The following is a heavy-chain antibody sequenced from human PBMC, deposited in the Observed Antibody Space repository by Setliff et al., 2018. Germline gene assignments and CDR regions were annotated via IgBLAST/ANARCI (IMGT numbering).Heavy chain of an antibody. Sequence: KSSETLSLTCAVSGYSISSSYYWGWIRQPPGKGLEWIGSIYYSGSTYYNPSLKSRVTISVDTSKNQFSLKLSSVTAADTAVYYCARGWGSGWSKEGAFDIWGQGTMVTVSS. CDR1: GYSISSSYY. V-gene: IGHV4-38-2*01. D-gene: IGHD6-19*01. CDR2: IYYSGST. CDR3: ARGWGSGWSKEGAFDI. J-gene: IGHJ3*02.